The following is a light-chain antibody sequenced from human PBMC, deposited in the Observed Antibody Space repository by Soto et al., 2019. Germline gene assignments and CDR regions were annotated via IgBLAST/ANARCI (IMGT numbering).Light chain of an antibody. J-gene: IGKJ1*01. CDR1: QEISNY. CDR3: QQYDHLPRP. Sequence: DIQMIQSPSSLSASVGDRVTITCQASQEISNYLNWYQQKPGKAPKLLIYDASNLERGVPSRFSGRGSGTDFTFTISSLQPEDFATYYCQQYDHLPRPFDRGTKVEIK. CDR2: DAS. V-gene: IGKV1-33*01.